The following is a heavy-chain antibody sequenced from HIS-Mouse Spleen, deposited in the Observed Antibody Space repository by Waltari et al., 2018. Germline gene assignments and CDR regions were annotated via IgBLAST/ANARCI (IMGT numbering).Heavy chain of an antibody. J-gene: IGHJ4*02. CDR3: IIEIYDSSGYY. Sequence: EVQLVESGGGLVQPGGSLKLSCAASGFTFSGPALPWLGRASGKGLEWVGRIRSKANSYATAYAASVKGRFTISRDDSKNTAYLQMNSLKTEDTAVYYCIIEIYDSSGYYWGQGTLVTVSS. V-gene: IGHV3-73*02. CDR2: IRSKANSYAT. D-gene: IGHD3-22*01. CDR1: GFTFSGPA.